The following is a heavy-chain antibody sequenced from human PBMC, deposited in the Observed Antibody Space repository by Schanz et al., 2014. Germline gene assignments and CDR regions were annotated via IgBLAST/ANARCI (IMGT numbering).Heavy chain of an antibody. CDR3: ARDDYGSGSYYKK. D-gene: IGHD3-10*01. CDR2: IGSSNIYT. CDR1: GFPFNEYG. V-gene: IGHV3-11*06. Sequence: VHLLESGGGLVQPGRSLRLSCAASGFPFNEYGMLWVRQAPGKGLEWVSYIGSSNIYTKYADSVKGRFTISRDNAKNSLYLQMNSLRAEDTAVYYCARDDYGSGSYYKKWGQGTLVTVSS. J-gene: IGHJ4*02.